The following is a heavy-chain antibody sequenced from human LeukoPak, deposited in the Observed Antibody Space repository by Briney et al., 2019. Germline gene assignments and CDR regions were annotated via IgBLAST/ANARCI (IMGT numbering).Heavy chain of an antibody. V-gene: IGHV3-30*01. CDR2: ISSGGTYE. Sequence: GKSLRLSCAASGFTFSNYAMHWVRQAPGKGLEWVSLISSGGTYEYYADSVKGRFTISRDNSKNTMYLQLNSLRAEDTAVYYCARDSTYYYDSGSSGPHYFDNWGQGTLVTVSS. J-gene: IGHJ4*02. CDR3: ARDSTYYYDSGSSGPHYFDN. D-gene: IGHD3-10*01. CDR1: GFTFSNYA.